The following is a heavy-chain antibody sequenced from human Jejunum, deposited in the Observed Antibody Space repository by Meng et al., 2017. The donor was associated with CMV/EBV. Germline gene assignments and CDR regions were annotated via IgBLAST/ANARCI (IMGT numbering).Heavy chain of an antibody. V-gene: IGHV1-69*06. D-gene: IGHD6-19*01. CDR2: IVPLLGAP. Sequence: VGTFTSYGLPWVRPAPGHGLEWLGGIVPLLGAPNYAQKFQDRVSITADKSTSTVYMELSGLRSDDTAVYYCAREQPVSGSRGFDYWGQGTRVTVSS. J-gene: IGHJ4*02. CDR1: VGTFTSYG. CDR3: AREQPVSGSRGFDY.